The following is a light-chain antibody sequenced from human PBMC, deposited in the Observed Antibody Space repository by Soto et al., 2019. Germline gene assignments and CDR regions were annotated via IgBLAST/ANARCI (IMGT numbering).Light chain of an antibody. V-gene: IGKV3-11*01. Sequence: EIVLTQSPATLSLSPGERATLSCRASQSVSSYLAWYQQKPGQAPRLLIYDASNRATGIPARFSGSGSRTSFTLTISSLEPEDFAVYYCQQRSNWTGFGGGTKVEIK. J-gene: IGKJ4*02. CDR1: QSVSSY. CDR2: DAS. CDR3: QQRSNWTG.